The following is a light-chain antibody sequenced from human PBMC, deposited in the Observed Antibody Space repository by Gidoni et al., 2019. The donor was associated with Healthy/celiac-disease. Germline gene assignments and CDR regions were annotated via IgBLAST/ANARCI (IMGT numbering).Light chain of an antibody. CDR2: GAS. Sequence: EIVLTQYPGTLSLSPGERATLSCRASQSVSSSYVAWYQQKPGQAPRLVIYGASSRATGIPERFSGSGSGTDFTLTISRLEPEDFAVYYCQQYGSSPRYTFGQGTKLEIK. J-gene: IGKJ2*01. V-gene: IGKV3-20*01. CDR3: QQYGSSPRYT. CDR1: QSVSSSY.